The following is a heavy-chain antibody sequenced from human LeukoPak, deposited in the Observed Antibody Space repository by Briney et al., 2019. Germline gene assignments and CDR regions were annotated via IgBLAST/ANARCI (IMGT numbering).Heavy chain of an antibody. CDR1: EFTVSSDF. CDR3: VQGRGDH. D-gene: IGHD1-26*01. CDR2: IHSGRDT. J-gene: IGHJ4*02. V-gene: IGHV3-53*01. Sequence: GGSLRPSCAASEFTVSSDFMGWVRQPPGKGLEWVSIIHSGRDTYYADSVKGRFTISRDSSRTTLYLQMNTLRAEDTAVYYYVQGRGDHWGQGTLVTVSS.